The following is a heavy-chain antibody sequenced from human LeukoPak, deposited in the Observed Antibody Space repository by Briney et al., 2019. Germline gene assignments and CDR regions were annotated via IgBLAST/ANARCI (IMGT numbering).Heavy chain of an antibody. CDR1: GYSFTSYW. V-gene: IGHV5-51*01. CDR2: IYPGDSDT. D-gene: IGHD4-23*01. CDR3: XXXXXDYGGPDYFDY. Sequence: GESLKISCKGSGYSFTSYWIGWVRQMPGKGLEWMGIIYPGDSDTRYSPSFQGQVTISADKSISTAYLQWSSLKASDTAMYYCXXXXXDYGGPDYFDYWGQGTLVTVSS. J-gene: IGHJ4*02.